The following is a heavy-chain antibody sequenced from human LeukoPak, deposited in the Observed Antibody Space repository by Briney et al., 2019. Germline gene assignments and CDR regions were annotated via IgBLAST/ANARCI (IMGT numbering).Heavy chain of an antibody. CDR2: IYSGGST. CDR1: GFTVSSNY. Sequence: HPWGALRLSCAASGFTVSSNYMSWVRQAPGKGLEWVSVIYSGGSTYYADSVKGRFTISRDNSKNTLYLQMNSLRAEDTAVYYCARAPRYYYYMDVRGKGTTVTVSS. V-gene: IGHV3-53*01. J-gene: IGHJ6*03. CDR3: ARAPRYYYYMDV.